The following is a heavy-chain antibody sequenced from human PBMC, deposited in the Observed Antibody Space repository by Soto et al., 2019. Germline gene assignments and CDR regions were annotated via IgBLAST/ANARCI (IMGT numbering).Heavy chain of an antibody. Sequence: SETLSLTCSVTSASIPSSDRYWSLFRQPPGKGLEWIGYINYSGRTYYKPSLKSRLSMSIDTSKNQFSLRLTSVTVADTAVYFCARFSTLGKDYRVDVWGQGTTVS. CDR2: INYSGRT. D-gene: IGHD3-3*02. CDR1: SASIPSSDRY. J-gene: IGHJ6*02. V-gene: IGHV4-30-4*01. CDR3: ARFSTLGKDYRVDV.